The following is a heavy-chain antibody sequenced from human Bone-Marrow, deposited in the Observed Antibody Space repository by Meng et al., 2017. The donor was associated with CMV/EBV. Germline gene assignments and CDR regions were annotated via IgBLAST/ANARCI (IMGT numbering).Heavy chain of an antibody. CDR2: INPNSGGT. Sequence: YYMHWGRQAPGQGLEWMGWINPNSGGTNYAQKFQGRVTMTRDTSISTAYMELSRLRSDDTAVYYCARALGYCSSTSCYGDYYGMDVWGQGTTVTVSS. V-gene: IGHV1-2*02. CDR3: ARALGYCSSTSCYGDYYGMDV. D-gene: IGHD2-2*01. CDR1: YY. J-gene: IGHJ6*02.